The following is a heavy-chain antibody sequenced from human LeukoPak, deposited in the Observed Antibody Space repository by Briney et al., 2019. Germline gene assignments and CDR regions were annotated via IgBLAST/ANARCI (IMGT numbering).Heavy chain of an antibody. D-gene: IGHD3-10*01. CDR3: ARGGGGAFINWFDP. Sequence: ASVKVSCKASGYTFTGYYMHWARQAPGQGLEWMGWINPNSGGTNYAQKFQGRVTMTRDTSISTAYMELSRLRSDDTAVYYCARGGGGAFINWFDPWGQGTLVTVSS. CDR1: GYTFTGYY. J-gene: IGHJ5*02. CDR2: INPNSGGT. V-gene: IGHV1-2*02.